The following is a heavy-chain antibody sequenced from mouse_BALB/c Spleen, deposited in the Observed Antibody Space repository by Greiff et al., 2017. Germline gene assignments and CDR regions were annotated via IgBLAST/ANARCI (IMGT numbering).Heavy chain of an antibody. CDR3: TRGRGYDGYPAWFAY. Sequence: QVQLQQSGAELVRPGASVTLSCKASGYTFTDYEMHWVKQTPVHGLEWIGAIDPETGSTAYNQKFKGKATLTADKSSSTAYMELRSLTSEDSAVYYCTRGRGYDGYPAWFAYWGQGTLVTVSA. CDR2: IDPETGST. V-gene: IGHV1-15*01. J-gene: IGHJ3*01. D-gene: IGHD2-3*01. CDR1: GYTFTDYE.